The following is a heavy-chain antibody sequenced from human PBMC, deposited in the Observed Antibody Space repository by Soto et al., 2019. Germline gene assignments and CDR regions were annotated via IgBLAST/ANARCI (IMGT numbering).Heavy chain of an antibody. CDR3: AALPRFLGDHLDY. Sequence: QVQLQESGPGLVKPSETLSLTCTVSGGSVSSGTYYWSWIRQPPGKGLEWIGNIHYSGTTKYNPSLESRVTISVDTSKSQFSLQLSSVTAADTAVYFSAALPRFLGDHLDYWGQGTLVTISS. J-gene: IGHJ4*02. V-gene: IGHV4-61*01. CDR2: IHYSGTT. CDR1: GGSVSSGTYY. D-gene: IGHD2-21*02.